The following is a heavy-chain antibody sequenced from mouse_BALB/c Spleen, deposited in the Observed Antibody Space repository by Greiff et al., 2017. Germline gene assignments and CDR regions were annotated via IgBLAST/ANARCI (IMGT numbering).Heavy chain of an antibody. V-gene: IGHV2-9*02. CDR3: ARVYGSSYYWYFDV. CDR1: GFSLTSYG. Sequence: VKLMESGPGLVAPSQSLSITCTVSGFSLTSYGVHWVRQPPGKGLEWLGVIWAGGSTNYNSALMSRLSISKDNSKSQVFLKMNSLQTDDTAMYYCARVYGSSYYWYFDVWGAGTTVTVSS. D-gene: IGHD1-1*01. CDR2: IWAGGST. J-gene: IGHJ1*01.